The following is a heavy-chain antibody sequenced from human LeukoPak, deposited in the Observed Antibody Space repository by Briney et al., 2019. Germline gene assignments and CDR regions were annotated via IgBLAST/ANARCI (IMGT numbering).Heavy chain of an antibody. V-gene: IGHV3-23*01. D-gene: IGHD2-15*01. CDR2: ISGSGGST. CDR3: AKEGYCSGGSCYSTPH. CDR1: GLTFSSYA. J-gene: IGHJ4*02. Sequence: GGSLRLSCAASGLTFSSYAMSWVRQAPGKGLEWVSVISGSGGSTYYADSVKGRFTISRDNSKNTLYLQMNSLRAEDTAVYYCAKEGYCSGGSCYSTPHWGQGTLVTVSS.